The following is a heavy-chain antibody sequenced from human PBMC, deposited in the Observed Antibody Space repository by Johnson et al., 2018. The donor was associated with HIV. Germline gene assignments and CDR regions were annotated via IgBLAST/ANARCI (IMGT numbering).Heavy chain of an antibody. V-gene: IGHV3-30*19. D-gene: IGHD3-22*01. CDR2: ISYDGNNK. CDR1: GFTFSSYG. J-gene: IGHJ3*02. CDR3: ARALYDSSGYDAFYI. Sequence: QVQLVESGGGVVQPGRSLRLSCAASGFTFSSYGMHWVRQAPGKGLEWVTVISYDGNNKYYADSVKGRFTISRDNSKNTLYLQMNSLRAEDTAVYYCARALYDSSGYDAFYIWGQGTMVTVSS.